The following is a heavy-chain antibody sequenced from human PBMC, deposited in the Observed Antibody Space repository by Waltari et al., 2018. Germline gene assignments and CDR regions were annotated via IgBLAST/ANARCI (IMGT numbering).Heavy chain of an antibody. D-gene: IGHD4-17*01. J-gene: IGHJ5*02. CDR1: GGSFSGYY. V-gene: IGHV4-34*01. CDR3: ARRYYGGNPTWFDP. Sequence: QVQLQQWGAGLLKPSETLSLTCAVYGGSFSGYYWSWLRQPPGKGLEWIGEIKHSGSTNSNPSLKSRVTISVDTSKNQFSLKLSSVTAADTAVYYCARRYYGGNPTWFDPWGQGTLVTVSS. CDR2: IKHSGST.